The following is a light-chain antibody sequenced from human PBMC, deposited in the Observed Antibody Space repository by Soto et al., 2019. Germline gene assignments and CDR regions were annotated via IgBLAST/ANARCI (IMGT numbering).Light chain of an antibody. CDR1: QSVSSS. CDR2: GAS. V-gene: IGKV3-15*01. J-gene: IGKJ2*01. Sequence: EILMTQSPATLSVSPGERATLSCRASQSVSSSLAWYQQKAGQAPRLLIYGASTRATGVPARFSGSGSGTEFTLTISILQSEDFGVYYCQHYSNWPPYTFGQGTTLEIK. CDR3: QHYSNWPPYT.